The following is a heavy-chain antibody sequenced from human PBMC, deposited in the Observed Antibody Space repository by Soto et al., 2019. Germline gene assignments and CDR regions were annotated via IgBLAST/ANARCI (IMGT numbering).Heavy chain of an antibody. CDR1: GYTFTGYY. Sequence: ASVKVSCKASGYTFTGYYMHWVRQAPGQGLGWVGWINPNSGGTNYAQKFQGWVTMTRDTSISTAYMELSRLRSDDTAVYYCARELELPAEEYYYYYGMDVWGQGTTVTV. J-gene: IGHJ6*02. CDR3: ARELELPAEEYYYYYGMDV. CDR2: INPNSGGT. D-gene: IGHD1-7*01. V-gene: IGHV1-2*04.